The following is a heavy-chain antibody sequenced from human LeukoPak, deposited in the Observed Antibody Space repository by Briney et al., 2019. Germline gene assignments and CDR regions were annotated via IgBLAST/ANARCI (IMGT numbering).Heavy chain of an antibody. J-gene: IGHJ4*02. CDR2: INGDGSST. CDR3: AQGGSPGASDY. CDR1: GFTFSGYW. Sequence: GGSLRLSCAASGFTFSGYWMHWVRQAPGKGLVWVSRINGDGSSTSYADSVKGRFTISRDNARNTLYLQMNSLRVEDTAVYYCAQGGSPGASDYWGQGTLVTVSS. V-gene: IGHV3-74*01. D-gene: IGHD1-26*01.